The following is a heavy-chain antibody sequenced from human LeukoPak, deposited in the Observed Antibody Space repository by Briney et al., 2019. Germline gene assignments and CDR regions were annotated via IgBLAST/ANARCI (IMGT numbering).Heavy chain of an antibody. Sequence: GGSLRLSCAAPGFTFSSYFMSWVRQAPGKGLEWVANIKKDGREKYYVESVKGRFTSYRDNAKKSRYLQMNTLRAEDTAVYYCARHLSGVTGYTYGRGIDYWGQGTLVTVSS. CDR2: IKKDGREK. D-gene: IGHD5-18*01. CDR3: ARHLSGVTGYTYGRGIDY. V-gene: IGHV3-7*01. CDR1: GFTFSSYF. J-gene: IGHJ4*02.